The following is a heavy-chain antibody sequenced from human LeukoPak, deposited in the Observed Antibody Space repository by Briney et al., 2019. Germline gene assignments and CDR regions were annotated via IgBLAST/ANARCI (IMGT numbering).Heavy chain of an antibody. D-gene: IGHD5-12*01. CDR2: IIPILGTT. CDR1: GVTFSSYA. Sequence: ASVKVSCKASGVTFSSYAINWVRQTPGVGLEWMGGIIPILGTTNYAQKLQGRVTITADESTTTAYMELTSLKPGDTAVYFCARSGYSGGSYTPPGRLWGQGTLVTVSS. V-gene: IGHV1-69*13. CDR3: ARSGYSGGSYTPPGRL. J-gene: IGHJ4*02.